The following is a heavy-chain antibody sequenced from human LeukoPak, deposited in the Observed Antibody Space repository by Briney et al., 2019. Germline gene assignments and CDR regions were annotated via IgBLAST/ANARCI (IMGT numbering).Heavy chain of an antibody. CDR1: GFTFSNAW. Sequence: NSGGSLRLSCAASGFTFSNAWMSWVRQAPGKGLEWVGRIKSKTDGCTTDYAAPVKGRFTISRDDSKNTLYLQMNSLKTEDTAVYYCTTEVPTYYDILTGYPPYYYYYGMDVWGQGTTVTVSS. J-gene: IGHJ6*02. D-gene: IGHD3-9*01. V-gene: IGHV3-15*01. CDR2: IKSKTDGCTT. CDR3: TTEVPTYYDILTGYPPYYYYYGMDV.